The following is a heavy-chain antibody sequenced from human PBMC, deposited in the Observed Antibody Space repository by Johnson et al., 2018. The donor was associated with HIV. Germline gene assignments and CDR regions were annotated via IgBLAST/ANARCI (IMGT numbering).Heavy chain of an antibody. Sequence: VQLVESGGGLVQPGGSLRLSCAASGFTFSSYDMHWVRQATGKGLEWVSAIGTAGDTYYPGSVKGRFTISRENAKNSLYLQMNSLRAEDTAVYYCAKCMYYYDSSGYYLDAFDIWGQGTMVTVSS. CDR2: IGTAGDT. CDR3: AKCMYYYDSSGYYLDAFDI. D-gene: IGHD3-22*01. J-gene: IGHJ3*02. V-gene: IGHV3-13*01. CDR1: GFTFSSYD.